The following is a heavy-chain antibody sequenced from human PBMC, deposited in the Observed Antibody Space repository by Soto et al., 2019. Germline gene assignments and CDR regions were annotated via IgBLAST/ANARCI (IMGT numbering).Heavy chain of an antibody. J-gene: IGHJ6*02. CDR2: IYSGGST. CDR1: GFTFSSYA. D-gene: IGHD2-15*01. CDR3: ARRMVTPNRYYYGMDV. Sequence: GGSLRLSCAASGFTFSSYAMSWVRQAPGKGLEWVSVIYSGGSTYYADSVKGRFTISRDNSKNTLYLQMNSLRAEDTAVYYCARRMVTPNRYYYGMDVWGQGTTVTVSS. V-gene: IGHV3-53*01.